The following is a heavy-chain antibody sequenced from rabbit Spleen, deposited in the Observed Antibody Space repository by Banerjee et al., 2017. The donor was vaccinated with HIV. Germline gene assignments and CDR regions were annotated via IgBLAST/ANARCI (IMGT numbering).Heavy chain of an antibody. J-gene: IGHJ4*01. CDR2: IYPSTGSI. V-gene: IGHV1S45*01. Sequence: QQQLEESGGGLVKPEGSLTLTCKASGIDFSSYYWMCWVRQAPGKGLEWIACIYPSTGSIYYASWVNGRFTISKTSSTTVTLQMTSLTAADTATYFCARSNWLAYSYDLWGPGTLVTVS. CDR1: GIDFSSYYW. CDR3: ARSNWLAYSYDL. D-gene: IGHD6-1*01.